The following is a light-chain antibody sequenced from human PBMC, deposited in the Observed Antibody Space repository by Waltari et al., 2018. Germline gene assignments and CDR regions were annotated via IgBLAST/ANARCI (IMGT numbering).Light chain of an antibody. V-gene: IGKV3-20*01. Sequence: EIVLTQSPGTLSLSPGERATLSCRASQSISKYLVWYQQKPGQAPRLLIYEASIRATGIPDRFSCSGSRTYFSLIITRLEPEYFAVYYCQKYEAIPATFGQETKVEIK. CDR3: QKYEAIPAT. CDR2: EAS. CDR1: QSISKY. J-gene: IGKJ1*01.